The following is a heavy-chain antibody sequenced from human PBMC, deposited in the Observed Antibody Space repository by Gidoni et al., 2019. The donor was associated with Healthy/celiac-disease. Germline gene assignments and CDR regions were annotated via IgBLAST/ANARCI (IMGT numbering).Heavy chain of an antibody. Sequence: EVQLVESGGGLVKPGGSLRLSCAASGFTFSNAWMSWVRQAPGKGLEWVGRIKSKTDGGTTDYAAPVKGRFTISRDDSKNTLYLQMNSLKTEDTAVYYCTTDGYDSSGYYLDAFDIWGQGTMVTVSS. CDR1: GFTFSNAW. J-gene: IGHJ3*02. CDR3: TTDGYDSSGYYLDAFDI. V-gene: IGHV3-15*01. D-gene: IGHD3-22*01. CDR2: IKSKTDGGTT.